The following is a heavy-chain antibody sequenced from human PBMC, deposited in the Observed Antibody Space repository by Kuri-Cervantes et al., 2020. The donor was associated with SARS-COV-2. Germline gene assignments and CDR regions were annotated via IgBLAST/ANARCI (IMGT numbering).Heavy chain of an antibody. CDR2: RKYDGSEK. Sequence: GESLKISCAASGFTFSNSWMSWVRQAPGKGLEWEANRKYDGSEKYYVDSVKCRFIISRDNAKNSVYLQMNSLRDADTAVYYCTRGGYTSALSRQNWFDPWGQGTLVTVSS. J-gene: IGHJ5*02. V-gene: IGHV3-7*03. D-gene: IGHD6-19*01. CDR3: TRGGYTSALSRQNWFDP. CDR1: GFTFSNSW.